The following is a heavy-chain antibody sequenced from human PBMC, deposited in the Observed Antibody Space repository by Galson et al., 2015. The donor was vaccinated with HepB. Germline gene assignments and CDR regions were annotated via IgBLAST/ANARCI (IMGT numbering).Heavy chain of an antibody. CDR2: ISYDGSNK. CDR1: GFTFSSYA. D-gene: IGHD3-9*01. V-gene: IGHV3-30-3*01. Sequence: SLRLSCAASGFTFSSYAMHWVRQAPGKGLEWVAVISYDGSNKYYADSVKGRFTISRDNSKNTLYLQMNSLRAEDTALYYFAREPIFRDAFDIWGQGTMVTVSS. CDR3: AREPIFRDAFDI. J-gene: IGHJ3*02.